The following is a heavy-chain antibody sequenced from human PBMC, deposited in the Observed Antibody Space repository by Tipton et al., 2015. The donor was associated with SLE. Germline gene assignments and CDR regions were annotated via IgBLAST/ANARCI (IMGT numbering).Heavy chain of an antibody. CDR1: GGSIGSGSYY. J-gene: IGHJ2*01. CDR3: ARDTAYDWYFDL. CDR2: ISTSGST. D-gene: IGHD3-16*01. V-gene: IGHV4-61*02. Sequence: TLSLTCTVSGGSIGSGSYYWSWIRQPAGKGLEWIGRISTSGSTNYNPSPKSRVTMSLDTSKNQFSLNLSSVTAADTAVYYCARDTAYDWYFDLWGRGTLVTVSS.